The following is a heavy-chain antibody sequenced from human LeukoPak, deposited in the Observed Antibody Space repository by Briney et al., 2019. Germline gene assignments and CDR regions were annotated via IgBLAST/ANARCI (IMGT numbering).Heavy chain of an antibody. J-gene: IGHJ4*02. CDR3: ARDLVGGIWSAGF. D-gene: IGHD3-3*01. CDR1: GYTFTGYY. Sequence: ASVKVSCKTSGYTFTGYYVHWVRQAPGQGVEWVGRISPNSGDTIYAQKFQGRATMTRDTSISAAYMELNSLTSDDTAIYYCARDLVGGIWSAGFWGQGTLVTVSS. V-gene: IGHV1-2*06. CDR2: ISPNSGDT.